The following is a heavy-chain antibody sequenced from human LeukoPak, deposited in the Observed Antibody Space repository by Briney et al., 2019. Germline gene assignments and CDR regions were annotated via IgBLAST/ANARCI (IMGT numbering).Heavy chain of an antibody. CDR1: GFTFSSYD. Sequence: GGSLRLSCAASGFTFSSYDMHWVRQATGKGLEWVSGIGTTGDPSYPGSVKGRFTLSRENTKSSLYLQMNSLRAWDTAVYFWARSGSLYDYSCDTMSGLDVWGKGTTVTVSS. D-gene: IGHD3-16*01. CDR3: ARSGSLYDYSCDTMSGLDV. CDR2: IGTTGDP. J-gene: IGHJ6*04. V-gene: IGHV3-13*05.